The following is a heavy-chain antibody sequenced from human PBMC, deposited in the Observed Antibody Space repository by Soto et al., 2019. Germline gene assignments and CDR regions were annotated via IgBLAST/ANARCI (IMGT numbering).Heavy chain of an antibody. D-gene: IGHD3-22*01. J-gene: IGHJ4*02. CDR2: IKQDGSEK. V-gene: IGHV3-7*03. CDR3: PSVAWLPYYFEY. Sequence: PGGSLRLSCAASGFTFSSYWMSWVRQAPGKGLEWVANIKQDGSEKYYVDSVKGRFTISRDNAKNSLYLQMNSLRAEDTAVYYCPSVAWLPYYFEYWGQGTLVTVS. CDR1: GFTFSSYW.